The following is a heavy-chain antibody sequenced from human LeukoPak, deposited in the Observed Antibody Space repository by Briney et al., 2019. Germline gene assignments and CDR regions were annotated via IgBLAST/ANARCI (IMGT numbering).Heavy chain of an antibody. V-gene: IGHV3-53*01. CDR1: GFSVTSNY. CDR2: FYVGGAT. D-gene: IGHD5-24*01. CDR3: ARGDGYNFFDY. Sequence: GGSLRLSCAVSGFSVTSNYMSWVRQAPGKGLEWVSVFYVGGATYYADSVKGRFTISRDNSENTLYLQMKSLRAEDTAVYYCARGDGYNFFDYWGQGTLVTVSS. J-gene: IGHJ4*02.